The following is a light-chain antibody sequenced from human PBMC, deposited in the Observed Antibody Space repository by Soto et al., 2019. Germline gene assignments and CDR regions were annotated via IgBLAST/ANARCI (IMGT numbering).Light chain of an antibody. CDR1: QSVSSSY. V-gene: IGKV3-20*01. CDR3: QLYGSSPWT. J-gene: IGKJ1*01. Sequence: EIVLTQSPGTLSLSPGERATLSCRASQSVSSSYLAWYQQKPGQAPRLLIFGPSSRATGIPDRFSGSGSGTDFTLTISRLEPEDFAVYYCQLYGSSPWTFGQGTKVDIK. CDR2: GPS.